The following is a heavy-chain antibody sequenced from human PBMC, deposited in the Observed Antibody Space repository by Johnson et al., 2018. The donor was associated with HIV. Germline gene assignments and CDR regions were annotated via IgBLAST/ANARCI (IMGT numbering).Heavy chain of an antibody. J-gene: IGHJ3*02. V-gene: IGHV3-7*01. D-gene: IGHD3-10*01. CDR3: ARAPEVRGVDAFDI. CDR1: RFTFRSYW. CDR2: IKQDASDK. Sequence: VQLVESGGGLVQPGGSLRLSCAASRFTFRSYWMSWVRQAPGKGLEWVANIKQDASDKYYVDSVKGRFTISRDNAKNSLYLQMNRLRAEDTAVYYCARAPEVRGVDAFDIWGQGTMVSVSS.